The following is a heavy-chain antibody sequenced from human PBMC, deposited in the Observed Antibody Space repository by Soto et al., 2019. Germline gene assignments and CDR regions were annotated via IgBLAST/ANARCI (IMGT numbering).Heavy chain of an antibody. CDR2: INHSGST. Sequence: QVQLQQWGAGLLKPSETLSLTCAVYGGSFSGYYWSWIRQPPGKGLEWIGEINHSGSTNYNPSLKSRVTISVDTSKNQSSLKLSAVTAADTAVYYCARDIAAAGTGYYGMDVWGQGTTVTVSS. CDR3: ARDIAAAGTGYYGMDV. V-gene: IGHV4-34*01. J-gene: IGHJ6*02. D-gene: IGHD6-13*01. CDR1: GGSFSGYY.